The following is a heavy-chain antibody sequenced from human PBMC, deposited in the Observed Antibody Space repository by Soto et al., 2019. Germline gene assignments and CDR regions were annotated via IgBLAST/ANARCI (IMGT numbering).Heavy chain of an antibody. CDR2: ISGSGRTI. CDR1: GVDFSSEV. CDR3: AKVGPSYYYGMDV. D-gene: IGHD1-26*01. Sequence: GESLKIPCAASGVDFSSEVMCWVRQAPGKGLEWVSSISGSGRTIYLADSMRGRFAISRDNSKNSLYLQLNDLRVDDTAVYYCAKVGPSYYYGMDVWGQGTTVTVSS. J-gene: IGHJ6*02. V-gene: IGHV3-23*01.